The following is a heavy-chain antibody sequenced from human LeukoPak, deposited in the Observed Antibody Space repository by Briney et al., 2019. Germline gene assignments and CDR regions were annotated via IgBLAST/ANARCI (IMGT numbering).Heavy chain of an antibody. D-gene: IGHD2-15*01. V-gene: IGHV4-30-2*01. J-gene: IGHJ4*02. CDR3: ARGPDCSGGSCYGPYFDY. Sequence: SETLSLTCAVSGGSISSGGYSWSWIRQPPGKGLEWIGYIYHSGSTYYNPSLKSRVTISVDRSKNQFSLTLSSVTAAETADYYCARGPDCSGGSCYGPYFDYWGQGTLVTVSS. CDR1: GGSISSGGYS. CDR2: IYHSGST.